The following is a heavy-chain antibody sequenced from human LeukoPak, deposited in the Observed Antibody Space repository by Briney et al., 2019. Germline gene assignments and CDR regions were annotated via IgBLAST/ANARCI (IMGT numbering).Heavy chain of an antibody. J-gene: IGHJ4*02. CDR2: ISWNSGSI. D-gene: IGHD6-19*01. Sequence: GRSLRLSCAASGFTFDDYAMHWVRQAPGEGLEWGSGISWNSGSIGYADSVKGRFTISRDNAKNSLYLQMNSLRAEDTALYYCAKGGHKWLGVFDYWGQGTLVTVSS. CDR1: GFTFDDYA. V-gene: IGHV3-9*01. CDR3: AKGGHKWLGVFDY.